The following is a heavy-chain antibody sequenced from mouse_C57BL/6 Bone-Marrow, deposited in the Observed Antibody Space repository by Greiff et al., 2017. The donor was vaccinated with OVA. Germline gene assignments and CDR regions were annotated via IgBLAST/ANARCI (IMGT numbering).Heavy chain of an antibody. CDR3: ARDELWAMDY. Sequence: DVMLVESGGGLVQSGRSLRLSCATSGFTFSDFYMEWVRQAPGKGLEWIAASRNKANDYTTEYSASVKGRFIVSRDTSQSILYLQMNALRAEDTAIYYCARDELWAMDYWGQGTSVTVSS. CDR1: GFTFSDFY. J-gene: IGHJ4*01. CDR2: SRNKANDYTT. D-gene: IGHD4-1*01. V-gene: IGHV7-1*01.